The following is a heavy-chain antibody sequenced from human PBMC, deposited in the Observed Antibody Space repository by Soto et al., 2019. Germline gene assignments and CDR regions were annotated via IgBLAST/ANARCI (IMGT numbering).Heavy chain of an antibody. CDR3: ARRGIAEGIDS. CDR1: GYSFTSYW. Sequence: PGESLKLSCNGSGYSFTSYWIRWVRQMPGKGLAWMGRVEPSDSYTNYSPSFQGHVTISADKSISTAYLQWSSLKASDTAMYYCARRGIAEGIDSWGQGTMVTVYS. D-gene: IGHD6-13*01. V-gene: IGHV5-10-1*01. CDR2: VEPSDSYT. J-gene: IGHJ4*02.